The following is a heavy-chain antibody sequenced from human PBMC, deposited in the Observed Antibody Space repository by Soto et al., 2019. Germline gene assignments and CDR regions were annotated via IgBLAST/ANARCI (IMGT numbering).Heavy chain of an antibody. Sequence: QVQLVESGGGVVQPGRSLRLSCAASGFTFSSYAMHWVRQAPGKGLEWVAVISYDGSNKYYADSVKGRFTISRDNSKNXXYXQMXSLRAEDTAVYYCARDPTHSSSWYHLHYYYYGMDVWGQGTTVTVSS. V-gene: IGHV3-30-3*01. J-gene: IGHJ6*02. D-gene: IGHD6-13*01. CDR2: ISYDGSNK. CDR3: ARDPTHSSSWYHLHYYYYGMDV. CDR1: GFTFSSYA.